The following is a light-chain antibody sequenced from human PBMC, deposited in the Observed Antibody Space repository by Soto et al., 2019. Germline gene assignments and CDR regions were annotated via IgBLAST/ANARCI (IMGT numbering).Light chain of an antibody. Sequence: EIVLTQSPATLSLSPGERATLSCRASQSVSSYLAWYQQKPGQAPRLLISDSSNRATGIPARFSGSGSGTDFTLTISSLEPEDFAVYYCQQRSNWPPFVGGTKVEIK. CDR2: DSS. V-gene: IGKV3-11*01. J-gene: IGKJ4*01. CDR3: QQRSNWPP. CDR1: QSVSSY.